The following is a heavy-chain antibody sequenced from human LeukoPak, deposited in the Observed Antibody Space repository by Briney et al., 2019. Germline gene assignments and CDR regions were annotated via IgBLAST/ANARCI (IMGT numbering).Heavy chain of an antibody. V-gene: IGHV1-69*13. CDR3: ARGCSSTSCYYYYYGMDV. Sequence: SVKVSCKASGYTFTSYAISWVRQAPGQGLEWMGGIIPIFGTANYAQKFQGRVTITADESTSTAYMELSSLRSEDTAVYYCARGCSSTSCYYYYYGMDVWGQGTTVTVSS. J-gene: IGHJ6*02. D-gene: IGHD2-2*01. CDR2: IIPIFGTA. CDR1: GYTFTSYA.